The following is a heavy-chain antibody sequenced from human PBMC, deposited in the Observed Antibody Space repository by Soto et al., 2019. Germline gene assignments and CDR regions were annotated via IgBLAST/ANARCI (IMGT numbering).Heavy chain of an antibody. D-gene: IGHD3-9*01. CDR3: ARVILMGPWGRYYGMDV. V-gene: IGHV1-18*01. CDR1: GYTFTSYG. Sequence: GASVKVSCKASGYTFTSYGISWVRQAPGQGLEWMGWISAYNGNTNYAQKLQGRVTMTTDTSTSTAYMELRSLRSDDTAVYFCARVILMGPWGRYYGMDVWGQGTTVTVSS. J-gene: IGHJ6*02. CDR2: ISAYNGNT.